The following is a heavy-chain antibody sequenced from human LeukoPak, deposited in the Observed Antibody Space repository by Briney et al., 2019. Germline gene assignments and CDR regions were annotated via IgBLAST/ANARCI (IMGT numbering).Heavy chain of an antibody. Sequence: GGSLRLSCAASGFTFSSYAMHWVRQAPGKGLEWVAVISYDGSNKYYADSVKGRFTISRDNSKNTLYLQMNSLRAEDTAVYYCARDAHCSGGSCYPQYFDYWGQGTLVTVSS. J-gene: IGHJ4*02. CDR2: ISYDGSNK. V-gene: IGHV3-30-3*01. CDR1: GFTFSSYA. D-gene: IGHD2-15*01. CDR3: ARDAHCSGGSCYPQYFDY.